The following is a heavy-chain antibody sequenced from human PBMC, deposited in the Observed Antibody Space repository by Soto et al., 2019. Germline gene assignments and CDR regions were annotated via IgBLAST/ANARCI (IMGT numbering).Heavy chain of an antibody. CDR1: GYTFSEYY. J-gene: IGHJ4*02. Sequence: ASVKVSCKASGYTFSEYYIHWVRRAPGQGLEWMGWINPKNGGTNYAQKFQGWVTMTRDTSANTAYMELSRLKSDDTAVYYCARGSPTTTPFDYWGQGTLVTVSS. V-gene: IGHV1-2*04. CDR3: ARGSPTTTPFDY. CDR2: INPKNGGT. D-gene: IGHD4-4*01.